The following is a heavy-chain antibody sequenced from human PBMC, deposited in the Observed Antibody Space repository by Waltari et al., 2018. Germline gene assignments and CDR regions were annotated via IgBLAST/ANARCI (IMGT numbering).Heavy chain of an antibody. CDR1: GGSISSSY. CDR2: IYYSGST. V-gene: IGHV4-59*01. CDR3: ARAPPSDYYDSSGPYGLDAFDI. J-gene: IGHJ3*02. Sequence: QVQLQASGPGLVKPSEHLSLTCTVSGGSISSSYWRWIRLPPGKGLEWIRYIYYSGSTNYNPSLKSRVTISVDTSKNQFSLKLSSVTAADTAVYYCARAPPSDYYDSSGPYGLDAFDIWGQGTMVTVSS. D-gene: IGHD3-22*01.